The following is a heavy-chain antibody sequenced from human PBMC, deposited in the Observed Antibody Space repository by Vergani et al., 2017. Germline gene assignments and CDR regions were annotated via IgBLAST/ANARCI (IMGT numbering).Heavy chain of an antibody. D-gene: IGHD1-14*01. J-gene: IGHJ6*02. CDR1: GFTFRSYA. CDR3: AKDRGGRQGTGYYYYGMDV. CDR2: ISGSGGST. Sequence: EVQLLESGGGLVQPGGSLRLSCAASGFTFRSYAMSWVRQAPGKGLEWVSAISGSGGSTYYADSVKGRFTIARDNSKNTLYLQMNSLRAEDTAVYYCAKDRGGRQGTGYYYYGMDVWGQGTTVTVSS. V-gene: IGHV3-23*01.